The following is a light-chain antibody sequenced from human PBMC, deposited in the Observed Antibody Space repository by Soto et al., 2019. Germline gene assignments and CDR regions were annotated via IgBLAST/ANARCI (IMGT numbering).Light chain of an antibody. Sequence: QSVLTQPASVSGSPGQSTSISCTGNSTDVGGYDFVSWYKHQPGTAPKLLISEVSKRPSGVSDRFSGSKSGDTASLTISGLQAEDEADYYCSSYRSGTTVVFGSGTKVTVL. CDR2: EVS. CDR3: SSYRSGTTVV. J-gene: IGLJ1*01. CDR1: STDVGGYDF. V-gene: IGLV2-14*01.